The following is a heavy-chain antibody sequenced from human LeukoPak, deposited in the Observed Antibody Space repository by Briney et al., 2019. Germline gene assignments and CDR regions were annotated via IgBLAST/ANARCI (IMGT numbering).Heavy chain of an antibody. CDR2: INWNGGST. Sequence: PGGSLRLSCAASGLPFDDYGMSWVRQAPGKGLEWVSGINWNGGSTGYADSVKGRFTISRDNAKNSLYLQMNSLRAEDTALYYCARGGWFGRSYYYYYMDVWGKGTTVTISS. J-gene: IGHJ6*03. D-gene: IGHD3-10*01. V-gene: IGHV3-20*04. CDR3: ARGGWFGRSYYYYYMDV. CDR1: GLPFDDYG.